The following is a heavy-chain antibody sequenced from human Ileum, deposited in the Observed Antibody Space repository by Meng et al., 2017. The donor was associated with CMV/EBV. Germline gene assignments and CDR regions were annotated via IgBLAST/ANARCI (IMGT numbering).Heavy chain of an antibody. CDR3: SSLHDSGGH. CDR2: IRDRPNNYAT. V-gene: IGHV3-73*01. Sequence: GESLKISCATSGFAFSDSAMHWVRQASGKGLEWVGRIRDRPNNYATTYADSVRGRFTISRDDTKNTAFLLMDSLKIEDTATYYCSSLHDSGGHWGQGTLVNVSS. J-gene: IGHJ4*02. CDR1: GFAFSDSA. D-gene: IGHD4/OR15-4a*01.